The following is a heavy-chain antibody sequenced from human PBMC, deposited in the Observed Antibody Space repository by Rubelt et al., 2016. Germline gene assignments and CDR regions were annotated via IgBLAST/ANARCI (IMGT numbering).Heavy chain of an antibody. V-gene: IGHV4-39*01. CDR1: GGSISSSSYY. J-gene: IGHJ4*02. CDR2: IYYSGST. D-gene: IGHD5-12*01. CDR3: GWLRFTQGRFFDY. Sequence: QLQLQESGPGLVKPSETLSLTCTVSGGSISSSSYYWGWIRQPPGKGLEWIGSIYYSGSTYYNPSLKSRVTISVDTSKNQFSLKLSSVTAADTAVYYCGWLRFTQGRFFDYWGQGTLVTVSS.